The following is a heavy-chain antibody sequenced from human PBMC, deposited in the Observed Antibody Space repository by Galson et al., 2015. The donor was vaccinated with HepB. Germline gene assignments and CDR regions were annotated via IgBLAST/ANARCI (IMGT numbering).Heavy chain of an antibody. Sequence: SVKVSCKASGYTFTSYGISWVRQAPGQGLEWMGWISAYNGNTNYAQKLQGRVTMTTDTSTSTAYMELRSLRSDDTAVYYCAREGVRYYDSSGYYDGWGYWGQGTLVTVSS. CDR1: GYTFTSYG. D-gene: IGHD3-22*01. J-gene: IGHJ4*02. CDR2: ISAYNGNT. CDR3: AREGVRYYDSSGYYDGWGY. V-gene: IGHV1-18*04.